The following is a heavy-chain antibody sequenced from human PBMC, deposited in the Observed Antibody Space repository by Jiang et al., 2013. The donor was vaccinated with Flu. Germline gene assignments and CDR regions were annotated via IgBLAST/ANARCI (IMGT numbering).Heavy chain of an antibody. J-gene: IGHJ4*02. CDR2: IYWNDDK. D-gene: IGHD3-3*01. V-gene: IGHV2-5*01. CDR1: GFSLSTSGVG. CDR3: AHEQGFTIFGVVISRCYFDY. Sequence: KPTQTLTLTCTFSGFSLSTSGVGVGWIRQPPGKALEWLALIYWNDDKRYSPSLKSRLTITKDTSKNQVVLTMTNMDPVDTATYYCAHEQGFTIFGVVISRCYFDYWGQGTLVTVSS.